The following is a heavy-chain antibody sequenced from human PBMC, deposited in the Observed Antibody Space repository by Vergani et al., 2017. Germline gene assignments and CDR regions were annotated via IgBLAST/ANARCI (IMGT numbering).Heavy chain of an antibody. V-gene: IGHV3-48*01. CDR1: GFTFSSYS. J-gene: IGHJ3*02. D-gene: IGHD3-10*01. CDR3: ARAYYYGSGSYYRNAFDI. Sequence: EVQLVESGGGLVQPGGSLRLSCAASGFTFSSYSMNWVRQAPGKGLEWVSYISSSSSTIYYADSVKVRFTISRDNAKNSLYLQMNSLRAEDTAVYYCARAYYYGSGSYYRNAFDIWGQGTMVTVSS. CDR2: ISSSSSTI.